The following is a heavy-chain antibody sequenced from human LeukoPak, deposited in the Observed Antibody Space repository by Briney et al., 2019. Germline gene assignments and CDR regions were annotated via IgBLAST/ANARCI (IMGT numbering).Heavy chain of an antibody. CDR1: GGSFSGYY. CDR3: ARRRRSAAAGTRIDY. V-gene: IGHV4-34*01. Sequence: SETLSLTCAVYGGSFSGYYWSWIRQPPGKGLEWIGEINHSGSTNYNPSLKSRVTISVDTSKNQFSLKPSSVTAADTAVYYCARRRRSAAAGTRIDYWGQGTLVTVSS. J-gene: IGHJ4*02. CDR2: INHSGST. D-gene: IGHD6-13*01.